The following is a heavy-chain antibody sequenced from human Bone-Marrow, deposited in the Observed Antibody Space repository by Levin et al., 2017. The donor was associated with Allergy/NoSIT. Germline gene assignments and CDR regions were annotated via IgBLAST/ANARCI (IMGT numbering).Heavy chain of an antibody. J-gene: IGHJ4*02. Sequence: QTGGSLRLSCAASGFTFSAYSMNWVRQAPGKGLEWVSVISSSSSTIYYADSVKGRFSISRDNAKNSLYLQMNSLKDEDTAVYYCARDPARGFFDSGGYSGDFWGQGTLVTVSS. CDR2: ISSSSSTI. D-gene: IGHD3-22*01. V-gene: IGHV3-48*02. CDR1: GFTFSAYS. CDR3: ARDPARGFFDSGGYSGDF.